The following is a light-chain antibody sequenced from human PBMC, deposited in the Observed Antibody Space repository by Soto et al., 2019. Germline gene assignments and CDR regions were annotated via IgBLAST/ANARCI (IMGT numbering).Light chain of an antibody. CDR3: SSYTGSSTLVV. J-gene: IGLJ2*01. CDR1: SSDVGGYNY. Sequence: QSALTQPASVSGSPGQSITISCTGTSSDVGGYNYVSLYQHHPGKSPKLMIYDVSNRPSWVANRFSGSKSGNTASLPISGLQAEDEADYYCSSYTGSSTLVVFGGGTEPTDL. CDR2: DVS. V-gene: IGLV2-14*03.